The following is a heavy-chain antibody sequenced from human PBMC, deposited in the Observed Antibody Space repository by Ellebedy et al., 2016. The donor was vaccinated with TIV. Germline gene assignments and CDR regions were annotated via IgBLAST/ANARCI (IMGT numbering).Heavy chain of an antibody. J-gene: IGHJ6*02. CDR3: ASSPYCAGDCYYYYYYGVDV. CDR2: ISSSSTYK. V-gene: IGHV3-21*01. D-gene: IGHD2-21*02. CDR1: GFRFSDNW. Sequence: GESLKISCAASGFRFSDNWMTWVRQAPGKGLEWVSSISSSSTYKHYADSVKGRFTISRDNAKNSLYLQMNSLRAEDTAVYYCASSPYCAGDCYYYYYYGVDVWGQGTTVTVSS.